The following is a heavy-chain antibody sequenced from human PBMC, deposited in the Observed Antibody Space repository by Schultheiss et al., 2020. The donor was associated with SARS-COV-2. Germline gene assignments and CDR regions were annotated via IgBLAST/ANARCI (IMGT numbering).Heavy chain of an antibody. Sequence: SETLSLTCTVSGGSISSSSYYWTWIRQPPGKGLEWIGSIIYSGSTNYNPSLKSRVTISVDTSKNQFSLKLSSVTAADTAVYYCAKDLRTLSAFDIWGPGTMVTVSS. V-gene: IGHV4-61*05. CDR3: AKDLRTLSAFDI. D-gene: IGHD3-16*01. CDR2: IIYSGST. J-gene: IGHJ3*02. CDR1: GGSISSSSYY.